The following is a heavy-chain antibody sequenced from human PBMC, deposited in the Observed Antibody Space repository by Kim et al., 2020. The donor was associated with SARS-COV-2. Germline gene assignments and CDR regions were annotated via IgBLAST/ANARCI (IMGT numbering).Heavy chain of an antibody. CDR3: TRLSPYGVDPLL. D-gene: IGHD3-3*01. CDR1: GFTFSAFP. V-gene: IGHV3-73*01. J-gene: IGHJ4*02. CDR2: VRNKSKNYAT. Sequence: GGSLRLSCTASGFTFSAFPIHWVRQTSGKGLEWVARVRNKSKNYATTYAVSVRGRFTISRDDSKNTAYLQMNSLKTEDTAIYYCTRLSPYGVDPLLGGEGTLVTVSA.